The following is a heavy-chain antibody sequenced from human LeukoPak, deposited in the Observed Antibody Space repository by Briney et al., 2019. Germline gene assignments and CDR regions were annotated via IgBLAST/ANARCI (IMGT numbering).Heavy chain of an antibody. V-gene: IGHV4-59*01. CDR1: GGSISSYY. D-gene: IGHD4-11*01. J-gene: IGHJ4*02. CDR2: IYYSGST. CDR3: ARETIGNYYDFGY. Sequence: SETLSLTCTVSGGSISSYYWSWIRQPPGKGLEWIGYIYYSGSTNYNPSLKSRVTISVDTSKNQFSLKLSSVTAADTAVYYCARETIGNYYDFGYWGQGTLVTVSS.